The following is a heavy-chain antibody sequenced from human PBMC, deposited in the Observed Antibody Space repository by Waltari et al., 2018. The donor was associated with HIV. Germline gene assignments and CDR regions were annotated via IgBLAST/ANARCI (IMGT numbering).Heavy chain of an antibody. CDR1: GYTFTGYY. V-gene: IGHV1-2*06. Sequence: QVQLVQSGAEVKKPGASVKVSCKASGYTFTGYYLQSVRQDPGQGLEWMGRINPNSGGTNYAQKFQGRVTMTRDTSISTAYMELSRLRSDDTAVYYCARGRPESIVIIPVATFDYWGQGTLVTVSS. CDR3: ARGRPESIVIIPVATFDY. CDR2: INPNSGGT. J-gene: IGHJ4*02. D-gene: IGHD2-2*01.